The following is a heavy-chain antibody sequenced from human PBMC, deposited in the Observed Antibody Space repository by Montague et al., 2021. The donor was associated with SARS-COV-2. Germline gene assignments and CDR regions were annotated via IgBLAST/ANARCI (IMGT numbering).Heavy chain of an antibody. J-gene: IGHJ4*02. CDR2: ISSSSSYI. D-gene: IGHD3-10*01. Sequence: SLRLSCAASGFTFSSYSMNWVRQAPGKGLEWVSSISSSSSYIYYADSVKGRFTISRDNAKNSLCLQMNSLRAEDTAVYYCARGIRITMVRGVTIDYWGQGTLVTVSS. V-gene: IGHV3-21*01. CDR3: ARGIRITMVRGVTIDY. CDR1: GFTFSSYS.